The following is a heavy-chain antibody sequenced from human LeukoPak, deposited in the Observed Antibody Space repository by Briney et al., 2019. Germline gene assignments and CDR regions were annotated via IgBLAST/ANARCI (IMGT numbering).Heavy chain of an antibody. J-gene: IGHJ4*02. D-gene: IGHD1-26*01. CDR1: GGSISSSSDC. Sequence: SETLSLTCTVSGGSISSSSDCWGWIRQPPGKGLEWIGSVYYGGTTCYNPSLKSRVTISVDTSKNQFSLNLNSVTAADTAVYYCLRVGASRRFDYWGQGTLVTVSS. CDR2: VYYGGTT. V-gene: IGHV4-39*01. CDR3: LRVGASRRFDY.